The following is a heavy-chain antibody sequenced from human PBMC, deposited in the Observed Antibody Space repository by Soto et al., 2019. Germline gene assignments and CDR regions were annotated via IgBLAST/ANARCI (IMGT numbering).Heavy chain of an antibody. CDR3: ARLPVQPIPPNYFDY. J-gene: IGHJ4*02. CDR1: GGSISSSSYY. Sequence: QLQLQESGPGLVKPSETLSLTCTVSGGSISSSSYYWGWIRQPPGKGLEWIGSIYYSGSTYYNPSLKSRVTISVDTSKNQFSLKLSSVTAADTAVYYCARLPVQPIPPNYFDYWGQGTLVTVSS. V-gene: IGHV4-39*01. CDR2: IYYSGST. D-gene: IGHD1-1*01.